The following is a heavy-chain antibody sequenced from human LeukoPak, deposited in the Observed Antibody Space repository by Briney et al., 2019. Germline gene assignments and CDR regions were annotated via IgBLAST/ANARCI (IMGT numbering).Heavy chain of an antibody. CDR3: ARVAHGGEDFDY. J-gene: IGHJ4*02. CDR1: GGSISSYY. D-gene: IGHD3-16*01. CDR2: IYYSGST. Sequence: SETLSLTCTVSGGSISSYYWSWIRQPPGKGLEWIGYIYYSGSTNYNPSLKSRVTISVDTSKNQFSLKLSSVTAADTAVYYCARVAHGGEDFDYWGQGTLVTVSS. V-gene: IGHV4-59*01.